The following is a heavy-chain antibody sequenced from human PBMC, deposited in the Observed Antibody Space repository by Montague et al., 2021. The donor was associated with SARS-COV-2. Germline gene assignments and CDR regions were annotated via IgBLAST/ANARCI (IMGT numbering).Heavy chain of an antibody. CDR3: ARNYWFYFDY. Sequence: SLRLSCAASGFTIGDTYMTWVRQAPGKGLERVAKINRDGSRRDYADSMKGRFTISRDNAKNSLYLQLDSLRAEDTAVYYCARNYWFYFDYWGQGTLVTVSS. J-gene: IGHJ4*02. V-gene: IGHV3-7*01. D-gene: IGHD2-8*02. CDR1: GFTIGDTY. CDR2: INRDGSRR.